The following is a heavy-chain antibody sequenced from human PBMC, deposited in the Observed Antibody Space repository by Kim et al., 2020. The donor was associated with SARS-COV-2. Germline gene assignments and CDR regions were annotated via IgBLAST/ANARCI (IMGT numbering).Heavy chain of an antibody. CDR3: ASLLRVDY. Sequence: SHIHYADSGKGRYTISRDNAKKSLYLQMNSLRAEDTAVYDCASLLRVDYWGQRTLVTVSS. V-gene: IGHV3-21*01. J-gene: IGHJ4*02. D-gene: IGHD3-16*01. CDR2: SHI.